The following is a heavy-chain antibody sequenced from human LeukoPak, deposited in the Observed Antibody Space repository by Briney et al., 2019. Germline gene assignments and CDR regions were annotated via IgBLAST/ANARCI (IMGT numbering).Heavy chain of an antibody. V-gene: IGHV1-18*04. CDR3: ASPHRYYDVWSGYPPYDK. J-gene: IGHJ4*02. CDR2: IIPVSGTT. D-gene: IGHD3-3*01. Sequence: ASVKVSCKASGYTFSKYGISWVRQAPGQGLEWLGVIIPVSGTTNYAQRFQGRVTITADTSTTTAYMELSSLRSDDTAVYFCASPHRYYDVWSGYPPYDKWGQGTLVTVSS. CDR1: GYTFSKYG.